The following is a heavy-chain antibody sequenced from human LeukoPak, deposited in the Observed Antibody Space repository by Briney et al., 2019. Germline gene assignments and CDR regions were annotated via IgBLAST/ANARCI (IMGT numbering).Heavy chain of an antibody. V-gene: IGHV3-23*01. J-gene: IGHJ4*02. CDR3: ARRSGIAVAGAFDY. CDR1: GFSFRNFG. D-gene: IGHD6-19*01. CDR2: ISDSGGTT. Sequence: PGGTLRLSCEVSGFSFRNFGMRWVRQAPGKGLEWVSDISDSGGTTYYADSVKGRFTISRDNSKNTLYLQMNSLRAEDTAVYYCARRSGIAVAGAFDYWGQGTLVTVSS.